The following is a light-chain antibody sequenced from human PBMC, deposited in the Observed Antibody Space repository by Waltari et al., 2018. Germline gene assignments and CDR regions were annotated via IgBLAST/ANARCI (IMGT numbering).Light chain of an antibody. V-gene: IGKV3-20*01. Sequence: EIVLTQSPGTLSLSPGERATPSCRASQSVSSSYLAWYQQKPGQAPRLLIYGASSRATGIPDRFSGSGSGTDFTLTISRLEPEDFAVYYCQQYGSSLPVYTFGQGTKLEIK. J-gene: IGKJ2*01. CDR1: QSVSSSY. CDR2: GAS. CDR3: QQYGSSLPVYT.